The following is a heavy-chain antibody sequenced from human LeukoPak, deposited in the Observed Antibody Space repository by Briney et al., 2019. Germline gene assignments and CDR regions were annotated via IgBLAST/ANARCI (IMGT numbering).Heavy chain of an antibody. V-gene: IGHV3-23*01. D-gene: IGHD1-26*01. Sequence: GGSLRLSCAASGFTFTTNAMSWVRQAPGKGLEWVSAISGRTGGTYYADSVKGRFTISRDNSKSTLYLQMDSLRAEDTAVYYCAKHSGSYSQYAFDIWGQGTMVTVSS. CDR3: AKHSGSYSQYAFDI. CDR1: GFTFTTNA. CDR2: ISGRTGGT. J-gene: IGHJ3*02.